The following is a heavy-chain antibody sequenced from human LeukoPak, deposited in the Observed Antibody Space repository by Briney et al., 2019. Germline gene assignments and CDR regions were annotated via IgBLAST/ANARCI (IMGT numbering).Heavy chain of an antibody. J-gene: IGHJ4*02. CDR3: ASHFRAYYFDY. CDR1: GGSISSYY. Sequence: SETLSLTCTVSGGSISSYYWSWIRQPPGKGLEWIGEINHSGSTNYNPSLKSRVTISVDTSKNQFSLELSSVTAADTAVYYCASHFRAYYFDYWGQGTLVTVSS. CDR2: INHSGST. V-gene: IGHV4-34*01. D-gene: IGHD2/OR15-2a*01.